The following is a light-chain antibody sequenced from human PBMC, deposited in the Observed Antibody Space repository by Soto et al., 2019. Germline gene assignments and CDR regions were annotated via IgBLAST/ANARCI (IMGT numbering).Light chain of an antibody. Sequence: QSALTQPASVSGSPGQSITISCTGTSSDDGSYNYVSWYQQHPGKAPKLMIYDVSNRPSGVSNRFSGSKSGNTASLTISGLQAEDEADYYCSSYTSSSSLVVFGGGTKVTVL. CDR2: DVS. CDR3: SSYTSSSSLVV. J-gene: IGLJ2*01. CDR1: SSDDGSYNY. V-gene: IGLV2-14*01.